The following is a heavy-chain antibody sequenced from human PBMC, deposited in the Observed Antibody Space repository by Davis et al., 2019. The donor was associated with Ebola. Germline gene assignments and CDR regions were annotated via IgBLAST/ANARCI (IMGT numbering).Heavy chain of an antibody. V-gene: IGHV1-2*02. CDR3: ARWTTYGSGSYYSFVFDY. CDR1: GYTFTGYY. Sequence: ASVKVSCKAFGYTFTGYYMHWVRQAPGQGLEWMGWINPNSGGTNYAQKFQGRVTMTRDTSISTAYMELSRLRSDDTAVYYCARWTTYGSGSYYSFVFDYWGQGTLVTVSS. CDR2: INPNSGGT. D-gene: IGHD3-10*01. J-gene: IGHJ4*02.